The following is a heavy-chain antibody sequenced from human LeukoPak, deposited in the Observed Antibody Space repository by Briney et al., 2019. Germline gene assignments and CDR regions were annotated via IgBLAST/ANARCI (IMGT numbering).Heavy chain of an antibody. CDR1: SGSISSYY. D-gene: IGHD4-17*01. CDR2: IYNSGST. V-gene: IGHV4-4*07. Sequence: SETLSLTCTVSSGSISSYYWSWIRQPAGKGLEWIGHIYNSGSTNYNPSLKSRVTMSVDTSNNHFSLNLTSVTAADTAVYYCARGSTVTSIWSYYFDYWSQGTLVTVSS. J-gene: IGHJ4*02. CDR3: ARGSTVTSIWSYYFDY.